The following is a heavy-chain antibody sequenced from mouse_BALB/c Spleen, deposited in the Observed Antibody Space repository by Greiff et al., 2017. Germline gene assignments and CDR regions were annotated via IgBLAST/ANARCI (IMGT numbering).Heavy chain of an antibody. J-gene: IGHJ4*01. V-gene: IGHV1-54*01. CDR1: GYAFTNYL. D-gene: IGHD2-10*02. Sequence: QVQLQQSGAELVRPGTSVKVSCKASGYAFTNYLIEWVKQRPGQGLEWIGVINPGSGGTNYNEKFKGKATLTADKSSSTAYMQLSSLTSDDSAVYYCARGYGNILYAMDYWGQGTSVTVSS. CDR2: INPGSGGT. CDR3: ARGYGNILYAMDY.